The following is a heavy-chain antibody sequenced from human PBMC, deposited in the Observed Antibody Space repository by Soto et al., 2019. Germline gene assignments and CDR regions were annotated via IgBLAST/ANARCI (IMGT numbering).Heavy chain of an antibody. Sequence: AASVKVSCKASGYSFTNNDVSWVRQATGQGLEWMGWMNPGSGDTGGAQKVQGRVTMTRDISVATAYMELSSLRSDDTAIYYCARMETFGSLNWFDTWGQGTLVTVSA. V-gene: IGHV1-8*01. CDR3: ARMETFGSLNWFDT. CDR1: GYSFTNND. J-gene: IGHJ5*02. D-gene: IGHD3-16*01. CDR2: MNPGSGDT.